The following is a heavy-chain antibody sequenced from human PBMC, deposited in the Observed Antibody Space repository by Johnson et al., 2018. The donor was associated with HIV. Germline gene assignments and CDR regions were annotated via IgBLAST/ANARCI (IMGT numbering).Heavy chain of an antibody. Sequence: QVQLVESGGGVVQPGRSLRLSCAASGFPFSSYAMDWVRQAPGKGLEWVAVISNDGSDKWYADSVQGRFTISRDNSKNTLYLQMNSLRGEDTAVYYCARGDIGWNDDFAFDIWGQGTMVTVSS. CDR3: ARGDIGWNDDFAFDI. CDR1: GFPFSSYA. V-gene: IGHV3-30*03. CDR2: ISNDGSDK. D-gene: IGHD1-1*01. J-gene: IGHJ3*02.